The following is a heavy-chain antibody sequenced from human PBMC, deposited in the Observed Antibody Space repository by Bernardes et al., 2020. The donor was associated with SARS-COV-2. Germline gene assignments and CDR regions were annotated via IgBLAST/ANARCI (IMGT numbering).Heavy chain of an antibody. CDR3: ATAVAVDGLYCYYGMDV. V-gene: IGHV1-24*01. CDR1: GYTLTELS. D-gene: IGHD6-19*01. Sequence: VKVSCKVSGYTLTELSMHWVRQAPGKGLEWMGGFDPEDGETIYAQKFQGRVTMTEDTSTDTAYMELSSLRSEDTAVYYFATAVAVDGLYCYYGMDVWGQGPTVSVCS. CDR2: FDPEDGET. J-gene: IGHJ6*02.